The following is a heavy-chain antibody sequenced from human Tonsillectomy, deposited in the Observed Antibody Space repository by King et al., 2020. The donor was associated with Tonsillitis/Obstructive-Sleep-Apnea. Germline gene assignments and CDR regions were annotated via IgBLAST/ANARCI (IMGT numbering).Heavy chain of an antibody. V-gene: IGHV3-23*04. J-gene: IGHJ4*02. CDR1: GFTFSSYA. Sequence: VQLVESGGGLVQPGGSLRLSCAASGFTFSSYAMSWVRQAPGKGLEWVSVISNSGGSTYYADSVKGRFTISRDNSKNTLYLQMNSLRAEDTAVYYCAKYGVLSGSYYIDDYFDYWGQGTLVTVSS. D-gene: IGHD3-10*01. CDR3: AKYGVLSGSYYIDDYFDY. CDR2: ISNSGGST.